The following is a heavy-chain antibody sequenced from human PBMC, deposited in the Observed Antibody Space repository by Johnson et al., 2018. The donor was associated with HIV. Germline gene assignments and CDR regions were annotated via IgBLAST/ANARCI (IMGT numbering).Heavy chain of an antibody. CDR1: GFTFSNYA. D-gene: IGHD3-10*01. V-gene: IGHV3-30*04. CDR3: ARDHMVQRNIISAFHM. J-gene: IGHJ3*02. CDR2: ISLDGSNK. Sequence: QVQVVESGGGVVQPGRSLRLSYAASGFTFSNYAMHWVRQAPGKGLEWVSVISLDGSNKYYADSVKGRFTISRDTSKNTLYLQMNSLRAQDTAVYYCARDHMVQRNIISAFHMWGQGTMVTVSS.